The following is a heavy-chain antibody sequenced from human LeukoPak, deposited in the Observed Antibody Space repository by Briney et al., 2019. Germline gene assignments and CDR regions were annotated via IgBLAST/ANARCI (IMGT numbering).Heavy chain of an antibody. J-gene: IGHJ6*03. D-gene: IGHD6-6*01. V-gene: IGHV5-51*01. CDR2: IYPGDSDT. CDR3: ARQPSIAARPSYMDV. CDR1: GYSFSSYW. Sequence: GESLKISCKGSGYSFSSYWIGWVRQMPGKGLEWMGIIYPGDSDTRYSPSFQGRVTISADKSISTAYLQWSSLKASDTAMYYCARQPSIAARPSYMDVWGKGTTVTVSS.